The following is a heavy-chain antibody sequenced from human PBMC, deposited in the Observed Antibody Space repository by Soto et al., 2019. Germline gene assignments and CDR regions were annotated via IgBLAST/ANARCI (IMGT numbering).Heavy chain of an antibody. V-gene: IGHV3-30-3*01. CDR1: GFTFTNYP. D-gene: IGHD1-26*01. CDR2: VSHDGINT. CDR3: AREKTVGGIRLDN. J-gene: IGHJ4*02. Sequence: QVQLVESGGGVVQPGRSLRLSCAASGFTFTNYPMHWVRQAPGKGLEWVAVVSHDGINTYYTDSVKGRFTISRDNSKNTLYLQLSRLRTENRAVFYCAREKTVGGIRLDNWGQGTLVSVSS.